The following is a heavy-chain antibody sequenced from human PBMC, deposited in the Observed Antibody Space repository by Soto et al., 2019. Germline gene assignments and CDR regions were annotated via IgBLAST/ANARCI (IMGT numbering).Heavy chain of an antibody. V-gene: IGHV4-30-4*01. CDR2: IYYSGTT. CDR1: GGSISSGDYY. D-gene: IGHD5-18*01. Sequence: QVQLQESGPGLVKPSQTLSLTCTVSGGSISSGDYYWTWIRQPPGKGLEWIGNIYYSGTTYYNPSLKSRVTISVDTSKNLFSLKLNSVTAADTAVYYCARWIQLWSDWFDPWGQGTLVTVSS. J-gene: IGHJ5*02. CDR3: ARWIQLWSDWFDP.